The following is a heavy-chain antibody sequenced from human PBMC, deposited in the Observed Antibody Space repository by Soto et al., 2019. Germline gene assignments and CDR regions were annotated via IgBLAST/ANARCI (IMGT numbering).Heavy chain of an antibody. CDR1: GFTFSNSA. V-gene: IGHV1-58*02. J-gene: IGHJ6*04. Sequence: GASVKVSCKASGFTFSNSAIQWVRQARGQRLEWIGWIVVGSGNTNYAQKLHGRVTITRDMSTSAAYMELSSLRSEDTAIYYCATGYCSDCTSSVNMDVWGKGTTVTVSS. D-gene: IGHD2-15*01. CDR2: IVVGSGNT. CDR3: ATGYCSDCTSSVNMDV.